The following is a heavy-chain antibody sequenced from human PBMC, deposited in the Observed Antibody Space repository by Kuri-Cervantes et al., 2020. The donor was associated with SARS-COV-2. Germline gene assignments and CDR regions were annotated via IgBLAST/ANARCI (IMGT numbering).Heavy chain of an antibody. J-gene: IGHJ6*03. CDR1: GGTFSSYA. D-gene: IGHD2-15*01. CDR2: TIPIFGTA. Sequence: SVKVSCKASGGTFSSYAISWVRQAPGQGLEWMGGTIPIFGTANYAQKFQGRVTITADESTSTAYMELSSLRSEDTAVYYCAGVMCSGGSCYSYYYYMDVWGKGTTVTGYS. V-gene: IGHV1-69*13. CDR3: AGVMCSGGSCYSYYYYMDV.